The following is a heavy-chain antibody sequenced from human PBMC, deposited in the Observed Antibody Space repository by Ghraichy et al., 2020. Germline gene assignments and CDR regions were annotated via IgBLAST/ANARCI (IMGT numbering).Heavy chain of an antibody. CDR3: GRDPNGDYVGAFDF. J-gene: IGHJ3*01. CDR2: ISGSGGVT. Sequence: GGSLRLSCAASGFILSDYAMTWVRQSPGKGLEWVSSISGSGGVTSYTDSVKGRFTISRDNSRNTLYLQMNSLRAEDTAVFYCGRDPNGDYVGAFDFWGQGKLVTVSS. V-gene: IGHV3-23*01. D-gene: IGHD2-8*01. CDR1: GFILSDYA.